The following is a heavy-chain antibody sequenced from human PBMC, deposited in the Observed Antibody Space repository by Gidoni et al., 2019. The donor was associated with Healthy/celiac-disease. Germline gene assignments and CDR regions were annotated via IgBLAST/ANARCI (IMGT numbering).Heavy chain of an antibody. CDR3: AKGRPIAAGFDY. D-gene: IGHD6-13*01. CDR2: ISGSGGST. Sequence: EVQLLESGGGLVQPGGSLILSCAASGSTFSSYAMSWVRQAPGKGLEGVSAISGSGGSTYYADSVKGRFTISRDNSKNTLYLQMNSLRAEDTAVYYCAKGRPIAAGFDYWGQGTLVTVSS. CDR1: GSTFSSYA. J-gene: IGHJ4*02. V-gene: IGHV3-23*01.